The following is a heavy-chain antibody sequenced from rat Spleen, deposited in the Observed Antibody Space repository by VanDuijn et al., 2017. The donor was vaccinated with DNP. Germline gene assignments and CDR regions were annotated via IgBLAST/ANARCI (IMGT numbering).Heavy chain of an antibody. V-gene: IGHV3-3*01. CDR1: GFSITNNFK. CDR2: VTNAGST. Sequence: EVLLQESGPGLVKPSQSLSLTCSVTGFSITNNFKWSWIRKFPGNKLEWMGYVTNAGSTDYNPSLKSRISITTDTSKNQFFLQVNSVTPEDTATYYCARLRLEWEVRAMDAWGQGTSVTVSS. D-gene: IGHD1-1*01. J-gene: IGHJ4*01. CDR3: ARLRLEWEVRAMDA.